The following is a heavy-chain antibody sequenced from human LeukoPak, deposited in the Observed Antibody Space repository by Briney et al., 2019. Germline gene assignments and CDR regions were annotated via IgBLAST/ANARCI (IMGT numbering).Heavy chain of an antibody. CDR3: ARSSSSTLY. CDR1: GFTFSTYN. CDR2: ISSSSSTI. Sequence: GGSLRLSCAASGFTFSTYNMNWVRQAPGKGLEWVSYISSSSSTIYYADSVKGRFTISRDNAKNSLYLQMIGLRDEDTAVYYCARSSSSTLYWGQGTLVTVSS. V-gene: IGHV3-48*02. J-gene: IGHJ4*02. D-gene: IGHD1-1*01.